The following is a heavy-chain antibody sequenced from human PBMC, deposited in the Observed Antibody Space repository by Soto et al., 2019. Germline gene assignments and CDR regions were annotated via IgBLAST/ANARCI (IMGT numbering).Heavy chain of an antibody. D-gene: IGHD2-8*02. CDR3: ERDLRARLVATDLTYYMDV. CDR2: ILSSSGVI. Sequence: EVQLVESGGGLVQPGGSLRLSCAASGFTFGSYSMNWVRQAPWKGLEWVSFILSSSGVIYYADSVKGRFTISRDNAKNSLYLQMNSLSAEDTAVYYCERDLRARLVATDLTYYMDVWGKGTRVTVSS. CDR1: GFTFGSYS. J-gene: IGHJ6*03. V-gene: IGHV3-48*01.